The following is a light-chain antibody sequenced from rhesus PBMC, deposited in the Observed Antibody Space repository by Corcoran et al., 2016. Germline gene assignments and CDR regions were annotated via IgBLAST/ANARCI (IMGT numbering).Light chain of an antibody. CDR2: KEG. J-gene: IGKJ3*01. Sequence: DIQMTQSPSSLSASVGDTVTITCRASQSISSWLDWYQQKPGKDPKLLIYKEGSLQSGVPSRFSGSGSGTDFTLTISSRHPEDFATYYCLQYSSSPFTFGPGTKLDIK. CDR1: QSISSW. CDR3: LQYSSSPFT. V-gene: IGKV1-22*01.